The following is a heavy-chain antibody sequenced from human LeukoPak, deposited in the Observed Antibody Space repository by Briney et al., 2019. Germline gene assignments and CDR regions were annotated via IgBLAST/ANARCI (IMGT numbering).Heavy chain of an antibody. Sequence: GRSLRLSFAASGLTFSSDVMHWVRQAPGKGLEWVAVISANGDSKNYADSVEGRFTISRDNFKNTLYLQMSNLRGEDTAVYYCAGEYDTSPRGVLGYWGQGTLVTVSS. J-gene: IGHJ4*02. CDR1: GLTFSSDV. V-gene: IGHV3-30-3*01. CDR3: AGEYDTSPRGVLGY. D-gene: IGHD1-1*01. CDR2: ISANGDSK.